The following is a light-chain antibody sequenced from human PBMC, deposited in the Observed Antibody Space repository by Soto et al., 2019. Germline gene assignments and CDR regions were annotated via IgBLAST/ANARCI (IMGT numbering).Light chain of an antibody. CDR1: QSVNNN. Sequence: IVMTQSPVTLSVSPGERATLSCRASQSVNNNLAWYQQKPGQAPRLLIYGASTRATGVPARFSGSGSGTEFPLTISSLQSGDLALYYCQQYNDWWTFVQGTKV. CDR2: GAS. V-gene: IGKV3-15*01. J-gene: IGKJ1*01. CDR3: QQYNDWWT.